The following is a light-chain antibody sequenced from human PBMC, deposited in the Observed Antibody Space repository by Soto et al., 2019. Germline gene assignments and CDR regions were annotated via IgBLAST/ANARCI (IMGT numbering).Light chain of an antibody. V-gene: IGKV1-39*01. J-gene: IGKJ3*01. CDR2: AAS. CDR1: QSVSNY. CDR3: QQDLRPPLT. Sequence: DIQMTQSPSSLSASVGDRVTITCGASQSVSNYLNWYQQKPGKAPTLLIYAASTLQSGVPSRISGSGSGTDFTLTISILQPEDFATYYCQQDLRPPLTFGPGAKVDFK.